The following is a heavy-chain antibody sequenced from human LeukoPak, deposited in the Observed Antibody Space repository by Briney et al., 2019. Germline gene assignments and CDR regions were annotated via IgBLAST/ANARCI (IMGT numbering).Heavy chain of an antibody. V-gene: IGHV3-23*01. Sequence: GGSLRLSCAASGFTFSSYAMSWVRQAPGKGLEWVSGISGSGGSTYYADSVKGRFTMSRDNSKNTLYLQMNSLRAEDTAVYYRAREGRRIVVIPTAFDYWGQGTLVTVSS. J-gene: IGHJ4*02. CDR1: GFTFSSYA. CDR2: ISGSGGST. CDR3: AREGRRIVVIPTAFDY. D-gene: IGHD2-2*01.